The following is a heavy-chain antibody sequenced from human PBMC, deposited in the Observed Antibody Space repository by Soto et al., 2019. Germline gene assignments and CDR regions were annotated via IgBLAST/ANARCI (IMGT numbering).Heavy chain of an antibody. CDR1: GLTFNSYA. D-gene: IGHD2-21*02. CDR2: VDGSGFTS. V-gene: IGHV3-23*01. J-gene: IGHJ3*01. CDR3: AQALGLYCGGDCFDAFDV. Sequence: EVQLLESGGGLVQPGGSLRLSCAASGLTFNSYAMTWVRQAPGRGLEWVSGVDGSGFTSYHADSVKGRFTISRDNSKNTPYLQLNSLRAEDTAVYYCAQALGLYCGGDCFDAFDVWGQGAMVSVSS.